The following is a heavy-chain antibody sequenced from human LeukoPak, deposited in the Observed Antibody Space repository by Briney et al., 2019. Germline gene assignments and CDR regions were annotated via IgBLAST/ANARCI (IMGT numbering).Heavy chain of an antibody. CDR2: INHSGST. CDR3: ARGPYDYVWGSYRYTVNWFDP. Sequence: PSETLSLTCAVYGGSFSGYYWSWIRQPPGNGLEWIGEINHSGSTNYNPSLKSRVTISVDTSKNQFSLKLSSVTAADTAVYYCARGPYDYVWGSYRYTVNWFDPWGQGTLVTVSS. CDR1: GGSFSGYY. J-gene: IGHJ5*02. D-gene: IGHD3-16*02. V-gene: IGHV4-34*01.